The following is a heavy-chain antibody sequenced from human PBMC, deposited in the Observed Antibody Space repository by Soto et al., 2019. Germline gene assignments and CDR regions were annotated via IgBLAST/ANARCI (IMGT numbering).Heavy chain of an antibody. J-gene: IGHJ1*01. D-gene: IGHD4-17*01. CDR2: ISGSGGST. CDR1: GFTFSSDA. V-gene: IGHV3-23*01. CDR3: AKERISHYGDETEYFQH. Sequence: EVQLLESGGGLVQPGGSLRLSCAASGFTFSSDAMSWVRQAPGKGLEWVSAISGSGGSTYYADSVKGRFTISRDNSKNTLYLQMNSLRAEDTAVYYCAKERISHYGDETEYFQHWGQGTLVTVSS.